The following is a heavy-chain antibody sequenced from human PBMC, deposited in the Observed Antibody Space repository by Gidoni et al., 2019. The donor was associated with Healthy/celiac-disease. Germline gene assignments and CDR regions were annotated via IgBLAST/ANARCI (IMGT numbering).Heavy chain of an antibody. Sequence: QVQLVESGGGVVQPGRSLRLSCAASGFIFSSYGMHWVRQGPGKGLEWVAVISYDGSNKYYADSVKGRFTISRDNSKNTLYLQMNSLRAEDTAVYYCAKDFSGYDSYFDYWGQGTLVTVSS. CDR2: ISYDGSNK. CDR1: GFIFSSYG. D-gene: IGHD5-12*01. CDR3: AKDFSGYDSYFDY. V-gene: IGHV3-30*18. J-gene: IGHJ4*02.